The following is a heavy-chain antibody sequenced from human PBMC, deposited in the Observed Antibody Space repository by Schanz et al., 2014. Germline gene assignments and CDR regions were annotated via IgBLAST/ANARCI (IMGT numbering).Heavy chain of an antibody. D-gene: IGHD2-21*02. Sequence: EVQLVESGGGLVKPGGSLRLSCGVSGFTASSHSMNWVRQAPGKGLEWVSSISSRSSHIYYADSVKGRFTVSRDNAKNSVYLQMNGLRVEDTAVYYCVRERTNYGGNSYVFDHSGQGTLVTVSS. CDR2: ISSRSSHI. V-gene: IGHV3-21*02. CDR1: GFTASSHS. J-gene: IGHJ4*02. CDR3: VRERTNYGGNSYVFDH.